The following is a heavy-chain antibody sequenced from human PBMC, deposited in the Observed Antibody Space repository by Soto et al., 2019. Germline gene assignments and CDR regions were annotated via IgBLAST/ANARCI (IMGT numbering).Heavy chain of an antibody. CDR2: IKPDGSET. J-gene: IGHJ5*02. V-gene: IGHV3-7*05. CDR3: ASVIDP. Sequence: EAQLVESGGDLVQPGGSPRLSCAASGFMFSASGMNWVRQAPGKGLEWVANIKPDGSETAYVDSVKGRFTISRDNAKKFLYLQMNSLTVDDTAVYYCASVIDPWGQGTLVTVSS. CDR1: GFMFSASG.